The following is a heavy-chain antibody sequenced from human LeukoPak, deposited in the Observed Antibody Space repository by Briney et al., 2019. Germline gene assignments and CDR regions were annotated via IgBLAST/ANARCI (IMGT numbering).Heavy chain of an antibody. D-gene: IGHD3-10*01. CDR1: GGSISSSNW. V-gene: IGHV4-39*01. J-gene: IGHJ5*02. CDR3: ARILWFGELFWFDP. Sequence: SETLSLTCAVSGGSISSSNWWSWVRQPPGKGLEWIGSIYYSGSTYYNPSLKSRVTISVDTSKNQFSLKLSSVTAADTAVYYCARILWFGELFWFDPWGQGTLVTVSS. CDR2: IYYSGST.